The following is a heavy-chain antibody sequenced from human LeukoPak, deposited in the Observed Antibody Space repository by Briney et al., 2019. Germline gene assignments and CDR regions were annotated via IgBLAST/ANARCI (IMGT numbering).Heavy chain of an antibody. V-gene: IGHV4-34*01. CDR2: INHSGST. CDR1: GGSFSGYY. D-gene: IGHD3-22*01. J-gene: IGHJ5*02. Sequence: SETLSLTCAVYGGSFSGYYWSWIRQPPGKGLEWIGEINHSGSTNYNPSLKSRVTISVDTSKNQFSLKLSSVTAADTAVYYCARDHRYYYDSSGANWFDPWGQGTLVTVSS. CDR3: ARDHRYYYDSSGANWFDP.